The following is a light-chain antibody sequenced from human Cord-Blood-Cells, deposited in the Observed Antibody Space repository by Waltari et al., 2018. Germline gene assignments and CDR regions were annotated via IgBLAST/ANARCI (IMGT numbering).Light chain of an antibody. CDR1: SGINVGTYR. V-gene: IGLV5-45*03. CDR3: MIWHSSAWV. J-gene: IGLJ3*02. Sequence: QAVLTQPSSLSASPGASASLTCTLRSGINVGTYRISWYQQKPGSPPQYLLRYKSDSDKQQGSGVPSRFSGSKDASANAGIVLISGLQSEDEADYYCMIWHSSAWVFGGGTKLTVL. CDR2: YKSDSDK.